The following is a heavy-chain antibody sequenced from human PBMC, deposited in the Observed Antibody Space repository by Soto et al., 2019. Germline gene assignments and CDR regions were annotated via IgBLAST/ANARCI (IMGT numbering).Heavy chain of an antibody. V-gene: IGHV4-39*01. J-gene: IGHJ4*02. D-gene: IGHD3-10*01. Sequence: PSETLSLTCTVSGGSISSSSYYWGWIRQPPGKGLEWIGSIYYSGSTYYNPSLKSRVTISVDTSKNQFSLKLSSVPAADTAVYYCARHDPRGRTRAFDYWGQGTLVTVS. CDR2: IYYSGST. CDR1: GGSISSSSYY. CDR3: ARHDPRGRTRAFDY.